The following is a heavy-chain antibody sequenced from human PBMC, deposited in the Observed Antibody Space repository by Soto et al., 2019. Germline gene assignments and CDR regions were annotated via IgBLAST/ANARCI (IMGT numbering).Heavy chain of an antibody. CDR1: VGSFIGYY. J-gene: IGHJ5*02. CDR2: IYTSGST. D-gene: IGHD2-15*01. Sequence: SETLSLTCAFYVGSFIGYYWSWIRQPPGKGLEWIGRIYTSGSTNYNPSLKSRVTMSVDTSKNQFSLKLSSVTAADTAVYYCARMDYSNWFDPWGQGTLVT. CDR3: ARMDYSNWFDP. V-gene: IGHV4-59*10.